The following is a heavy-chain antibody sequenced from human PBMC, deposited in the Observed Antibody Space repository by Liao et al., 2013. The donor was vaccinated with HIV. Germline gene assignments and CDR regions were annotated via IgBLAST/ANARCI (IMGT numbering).Heavy chain of an antibody. CDR2: IYYSGST. Sequence: QVQLQESGSGLVKPSETLSLTCTVSGGSISSYYWSWIRQPPGKGLEWIGYIYYSGSTNYNPSLKSRVTISVDTSKNQFSLKLSSVTAADTAVYYCAREGGSGSYYKGSDAFDIWGQGTMVTVSS. CDR3: AREGGSGSYYKGSDAFDI. CDR1: GGSISSYY. J-gene: IGHJ3*02. V-gene: IGHV4-59*01. D-gene: IGHD3-10*01.